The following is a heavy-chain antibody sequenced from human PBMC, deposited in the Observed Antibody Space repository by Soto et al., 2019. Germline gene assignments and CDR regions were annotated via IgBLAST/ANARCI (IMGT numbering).Heavy chain of an antibody. CDR1: VFTFSSYA. J-gene: IGHJ4*02. Sequence: GGSLRLSCPASVFTFSSYAMHWVRQAPGKGLEWVAVISYDGSNKYYADSVKGRFTISRDNSKNTLYLQMNSLRAEDTAVYYCARDREYYFDYWGQGTLVTVSS. V-gene: IGHV3-30-3*01. CDR3: ARDREYYFDY. CDR2: ISYDGSNK.